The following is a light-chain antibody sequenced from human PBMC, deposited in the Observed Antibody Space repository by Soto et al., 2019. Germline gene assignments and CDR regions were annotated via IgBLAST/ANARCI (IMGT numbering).Light chain of an antibody. V-gene: IGKV3-20*01. J-gene: IGKJ1*01. Sequence: ETVLTQSPGTLSLSPGERATLSCRASQSVRSSYLAWYQQKPGQTPRLLIYGASSRATGIPDRFSGSGSGTDFTLTISRLEPEDFAVYFCQQYSSSPATFGQGTNVDIK. CDR3: QQYSSSPAT. CDR2: GAS. CDR1: QSVRSSY.